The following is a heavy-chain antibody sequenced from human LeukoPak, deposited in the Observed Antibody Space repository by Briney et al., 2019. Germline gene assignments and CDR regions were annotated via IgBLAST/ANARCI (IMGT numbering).Heavy chain of an antibody. CDR1: GFTFSGYV. CDR2: ICIGGDYT. D-gene: IGHD1-14*01. V-gene: IGHV3-23*01. Sequence: PGGSLRLSCAASGFTFSGYVMRWVREAPGKGLEWVSGICIGGDYTYYADSVQGRSTISRDNSKNTVFLQMSNLRAEDTAKYYCAKLHSANIPADFDNWGQGSLVIVSS. CDR3: AKLHSANIPADFDN. J-gene: IGHJ4*02.